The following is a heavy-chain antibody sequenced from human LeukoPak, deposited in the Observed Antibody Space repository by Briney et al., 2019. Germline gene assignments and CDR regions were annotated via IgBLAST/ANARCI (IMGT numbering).Heavy chain of an antibody. J-gene: IGHJ4*02. CDR1: GGSFSGYY. CDR2: INHSGST. Sequence: SETLSLTCAVYGGSFSGYYWSWIRQPPGKGLEWIGEINHSGSTNYNPSLKSRVTISVDTSKNQFSLKLSSVTAADTAVYYCARGRIHYYGSGSPFDYWGQRTLVTVSS. CDR3: ARGRIHYYGSGSPFDY. V-gene: IGHV4-34*01. D-gene: IGHD3-10*01.